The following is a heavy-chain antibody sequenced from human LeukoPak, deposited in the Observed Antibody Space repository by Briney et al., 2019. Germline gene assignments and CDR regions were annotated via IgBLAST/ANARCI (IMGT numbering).Heavy chain of an antibody. CDR1: GDSVSSNSAA. CDR3: ARGNWNYGPTYYYYMDV. D-gene: IGHD1-7*01. CDR2: TYYRSKWYN. Sequence: SQTLSLTCAISGDSVSSNSAAWNWIRQSPSRGLEWLGRTYYRSKWYNDYAVSVKSRITINPDTSKNQFSLQLNSVTPEDTAVYYCARGNWNYGPTYYYYMDVWGKGTTVTVSS. J-gene: IGHJ6*03. V-gene: IGHV6-1*01.